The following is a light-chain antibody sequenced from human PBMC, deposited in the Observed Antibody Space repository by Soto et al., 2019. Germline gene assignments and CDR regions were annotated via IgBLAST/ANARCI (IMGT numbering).Light chain of an antibody. CDR1: SSNIGTHS. J-gene: IGLJ1*01. V-gene: IGLV1-40*01. Sequence: QPVLTQPPAVSGTPGQRVTFFCSGSSSNIGTHSVHWYQHLPGTAPKVLIYGNSNRPSGVPDRFSGSKSGTSASLAITGLQAEDEADYYCQSYDSSLSAYVFGTGTKLTVL. CDR2: GNS. CDR3: QSYDSSLSAYV.